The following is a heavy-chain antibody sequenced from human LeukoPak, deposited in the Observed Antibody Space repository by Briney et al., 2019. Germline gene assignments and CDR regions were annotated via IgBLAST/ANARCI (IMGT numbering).Heavy chain of an antibody. CDR2: IWYDGSNK. Sequence: GGSLRLSCAASGFTFSSYGMPWVRQAPGKGLEWVAVIWYDGSNKYYADSVKGRFTISRDNSKNTLYLQMNSLRGEDTAVYYCARDGSLRDGVWFDSWGQGILVTVSS. J-gene: IGHJ5*01. D-gene: IGHD1-26*01. CDR1: GFTFSSYG. V-gene: IGHV3-33*01. CDR3: ARDGSLRDGVWFDS.